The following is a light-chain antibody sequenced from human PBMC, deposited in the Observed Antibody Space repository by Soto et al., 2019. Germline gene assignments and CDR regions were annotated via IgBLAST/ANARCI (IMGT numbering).Light chain of an antibody. V-gene: IGKV3-20*01. CDR2: GAS. CDR1: QRVNSNC. Sequence: VLTQSPGTLSLSAGERATLSCRASQRVNSNCFAWYQQKPGQAPRLLVFGASTRATGIPDRFSGSGSGTDFILTISRVEPEDFAVYYCQQYTATSGISTFGPGTKVDIK. CDR3: QQYTATSGIST. J-gene: IGKJ3*01.